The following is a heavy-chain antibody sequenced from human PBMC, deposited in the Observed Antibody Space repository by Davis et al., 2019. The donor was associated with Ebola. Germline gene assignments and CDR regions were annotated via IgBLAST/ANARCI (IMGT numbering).Heavy chain of an antibody. V-gene: IGHV3-23*01. J-gene: IGHJ4*02. CDR1: GFTFSSYS. CDR3: AKDPSQLNHYFDY. CDR2: ISGSGDST. D-gene: IGHD3-10*01. Sequence: GESLKISCAASGFTFSSYSMSWVRQAPGKGLEWVSVISGSGDSTYYADSVKGRFTISRDNSKNTLYLQMNSLRAEDTAVYYCAKDPSQLNHYFDYWGQGTLVTVSS.